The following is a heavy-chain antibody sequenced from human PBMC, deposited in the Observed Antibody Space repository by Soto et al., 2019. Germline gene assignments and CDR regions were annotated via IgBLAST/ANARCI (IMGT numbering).Heavy chain of an antibody. CDR3: ARHTPGYCSGGSCYGGMDV. J-gene: IGHJ6*02. Sequence: VESLTISCKGSGYSFTSYWIPWVRQMPGKCLEWMGIIYPGDSDTRHSPSFPRQVTISPDKYISTAYPQWSSLMASDTAMYYCARHTPGYCSGGSCYGGMDVWGQGTTVTVSS. V-gene: IGHV5-51*01. CDR2: IYPGDSDT. D-gene: IGHD2-15*01. CDR1: GYSFTSYW.